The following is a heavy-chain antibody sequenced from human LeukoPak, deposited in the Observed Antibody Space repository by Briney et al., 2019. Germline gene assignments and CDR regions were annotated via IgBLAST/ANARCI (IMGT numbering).Heavy chain of an antibody. CDR3: ARGQQLVQH. D-gene: IGHD6-13*01. Sequence: SETLSLTCTVSGGPISSYYWSWIRQPPGKGLEWIGYIYYSGSTNYNPSLKSRVTISVDTSKNQFSLKLSSVTAADTAVYYCARGQQLVQHWGQGTLVTVSS. CDR2: IYYSGST. V-gene: IGHV4-59*01. J-gene: IGHJ1*01. CDR1: GGPISSYY.